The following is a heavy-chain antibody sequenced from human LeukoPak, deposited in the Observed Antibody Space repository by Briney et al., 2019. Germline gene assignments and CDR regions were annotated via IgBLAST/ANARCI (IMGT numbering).Heavy chain of an antibody. J-gene: IGHJ4*02. D-gene: IGHD3-3*01. V-gene: IGHV1-8*01. Sequence: ASVKVSCKASGYTFTSYDINWERQATGQGLEWMGWMNPNSGNTGYAQKFQGRVTMTRNTSISTAYMELSSLRSEDTAVYYCARGNYYDFWSGYPYFDYWGQGTLVTVSS. CDR1: GYTFTSYD. CDR2: MNPNSGNT. CDR3: ARGNYYDFWSGYPYFDY.